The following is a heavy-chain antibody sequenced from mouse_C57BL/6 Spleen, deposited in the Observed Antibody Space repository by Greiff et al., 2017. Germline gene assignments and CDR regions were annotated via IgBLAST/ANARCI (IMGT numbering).Heavy chain of an antibody. D-gene: IGHD2-4*01. J-gene: IGHJ1*03. CDR2: IDPENGGT. CDR1: GYTFTDYE. Sequence: VKLQQSGAELVRPGASVTLSCKASGYTFTDYEMHWVKQTPVHGLEWIGAIDPENGGTAYNQKFKGKAILTADKSTSTAYMQRRILTSEDSAVYYYTRKLRRTRWYFDVWGTGTTVTVSS. V-gene: IGHV1-15*01. CDR3: TRKLRRTRWYFDV.